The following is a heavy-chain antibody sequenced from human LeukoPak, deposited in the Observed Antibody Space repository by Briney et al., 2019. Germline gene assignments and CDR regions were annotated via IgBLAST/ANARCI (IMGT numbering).Heavy chain of an antibody. J-gene: IGHJ4*02. V-gene: IGHV3-20*04. D-gene: IGHD3-22*01. CDR2: INWNGGAA. CDR3: ARDGSSGWYSEN. CDR1: GFTLDGYG. Sequence: GSLRLSCAASGFTLDGYGMSWVRQAPGTGLEWVAGINWNGGAADYAASVKGRFTISRDDAKNSLYLQMSSLRAEDTAFYYCARDGSSGWYSENWGQGTLVTVSS.